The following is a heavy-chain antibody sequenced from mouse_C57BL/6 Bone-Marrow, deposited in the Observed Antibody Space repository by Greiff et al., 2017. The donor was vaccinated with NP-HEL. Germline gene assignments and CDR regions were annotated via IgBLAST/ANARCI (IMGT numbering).Heavy chain of an antibody. CDR1: GYTFTSYW. Sequence: QVQLQQPGAELVKPGASVKMSCKASGYTFTSYWITWVKQRPGQGLEWIGDIYPGSGSTNYNEKFKSKATLTVDTSSSTAYMQLSSLTSEDSAVYYCARRAYGSSEFFLLGPHYFDYWGQGTTLTVSS. J-gene: IGHJ2*01. D-gene: IGHD1-1*01. V-gene: IGHV1-55*01. CDR2: IYPGSGST. CDR3: ARRAYGSSEFFLLGPHYFDY.